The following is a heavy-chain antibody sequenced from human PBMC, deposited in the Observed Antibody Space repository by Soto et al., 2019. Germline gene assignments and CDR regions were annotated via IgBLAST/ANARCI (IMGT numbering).Heavy chain of an antibody. CDR1: GFTFSSYA. CDR2: ISGSGGST. V-gene: IGHV3-23*01. J-gene: IGHJ4*02. D-gene: IGHD6-19*01. Sequence: GGSLRLSCAASGFTFSSYAMSWVRQAPGKGLEWVSAISGSGGSTYYADSVKGRFTISRDNSKNTLYLQMNSLRAEDTAVYYCAKDLGLGQKNIAVAGDDFDYWGQGTLVTVSS. CDR3: AKDLGLGQKNIAVAGDDFDY.